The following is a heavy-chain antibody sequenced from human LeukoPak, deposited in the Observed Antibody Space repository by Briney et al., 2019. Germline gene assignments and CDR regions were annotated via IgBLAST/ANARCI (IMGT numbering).Heavy chain of an antibody. Sequence: GGSLRLSCAASGFTFSNAWMSWVRQAPGKGLEWVGRIKSKTDGGTTDYAAPVKGRFTISRDDSKNTLYLQMNSLKTEDTAVYYCARDSWRSGGSFDIWGQGTMVTVSS. CDR1: GFTFSNAW. CDR2: IKSKTDGGTT. D-gene: IGHD1-26*01. CDR3: ARDSWRSGGSFDI. V-gene: IGHV3-15*01. J-gene: IGHJ3*02.